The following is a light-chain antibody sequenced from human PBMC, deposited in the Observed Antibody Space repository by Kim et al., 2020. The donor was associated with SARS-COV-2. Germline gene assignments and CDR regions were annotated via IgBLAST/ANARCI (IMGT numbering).Light chain of an antibody. J-gene: IGKJ5*01. CDR1: QSVATY. CDR2: DAS. V-gene: IGKV3-11*01. CDR3: QQRGN. Sequence: ATLSLSPGERATLSCRASQSVATYLAWYQQKPGQAPRLLIYDASKGATGIPARFRGSGSGTDFTLTIGTLEPEDSAVYYCQQRGNFGQGTRLEIK.